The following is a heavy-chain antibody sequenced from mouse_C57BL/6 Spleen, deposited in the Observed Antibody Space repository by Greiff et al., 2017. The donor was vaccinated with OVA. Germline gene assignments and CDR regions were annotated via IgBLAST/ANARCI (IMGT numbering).Heavy chain of an antibody. CDR2: IDPSDSYT. J-gene: IGHJ2*01. CDR3: ARGTSSGYGY. D-gene: IGHD3-2*02. CDR1: GYTFTSYW. Sequence: VQLQQSGAELVKPGASVKLSCKASGYTFTSYWMQWVKQRPGQGLEWIGEIDPSDSYTNYNQKFKGKATLTVDTSSSTAYMQLSSLTSEDSAVYYCARGTSSGYGYWGQGTTLTVSS. V-gene: IGHV1-50*01.